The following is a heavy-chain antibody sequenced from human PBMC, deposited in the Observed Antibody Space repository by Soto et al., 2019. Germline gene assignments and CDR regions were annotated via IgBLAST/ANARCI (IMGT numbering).Heavy chain of an antibody. CDR3: ARVSGSYYYGMDV. CDR1: GGSISSSNW. Sequence: QVQLQESGPGLVKPSGTLSLTCAVSGGSISSSNWWSWVRQPPGKGLEWIGEIYHSGSTNYNPSLKSRVTISVDESKNQFTLKLSSVTAADTAVYYCARVSGSYYYGMDVWGQGTTVTVSS. J-gene: IGHJ6*02. D-gene: IGHD1-26*01. V-gene: IGHV4-4*02. CDR2: IYHSGST.